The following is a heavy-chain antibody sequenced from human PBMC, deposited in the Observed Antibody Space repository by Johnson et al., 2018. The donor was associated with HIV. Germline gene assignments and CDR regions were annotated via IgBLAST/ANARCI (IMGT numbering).Heavy chain of an antibody. CDR1: GFTVSSNE. Sequence: VQLVESRGVLVQPGGSLRLSCAASGFTVSSNEMSWVRQAPGKGLEWVSSISGGCTYYADSRKGRFTISRDNSKNTLYLQMNSLRAEDTAVYYCAAVDTVMVTGAFDIWGQGTMVTVSS. V-gene: IGHV3-38-3*01. J-gene: IGHJ3*02. CDR3: AAVDTVMVTGAFDI. CDR2: ISGGCT. D-gene: IGHD5-18*01.